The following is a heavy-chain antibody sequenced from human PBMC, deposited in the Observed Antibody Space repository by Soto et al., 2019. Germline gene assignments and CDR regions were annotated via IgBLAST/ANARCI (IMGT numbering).Heavy chain of an antibody. CDR2: IYGDGTT. J-gene: IGHJ4*02. D-gene: IGHD6-13*01. CDR3: ARDLVSTCYVFDY. V-gene: IGHV3-66*01. CDR1: GITVNTNS. Sequence: EVQLVRSGGDLVQTGGSLRLSCAVSGITVNTNSMSWVRQAPGQGLEWVSVIYGDGTTYYADSVKGRFTISRDLSKNSLHLQMNSLRGEDTAVYYCARDLVSTCYVFDYWGQGTPVTVSS.